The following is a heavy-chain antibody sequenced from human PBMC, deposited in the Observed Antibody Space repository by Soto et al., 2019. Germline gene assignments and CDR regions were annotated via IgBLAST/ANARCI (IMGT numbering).Heavy chain of an antibody. D-gene: IGHD6-6*01. CDR1: GGTFSSYA. CDR3: AREDQDSSSSFSYYYGMDV. CDR2: IIPIFGTA. Sequence: QVQLVQSGAEVKKPGSSVKVSCKASGGTFSSYAISWVRQAPGQGLEWMGGIIPIFGTANYAQKFQGRVTIIADESTSTAYMELSSLRSEDTAVYYCAREDQDSSSSFSYYYGMDVWGQGTTVTVSS. J-gene: IGHJ6*02. V-gene: IGHV1-69*01.